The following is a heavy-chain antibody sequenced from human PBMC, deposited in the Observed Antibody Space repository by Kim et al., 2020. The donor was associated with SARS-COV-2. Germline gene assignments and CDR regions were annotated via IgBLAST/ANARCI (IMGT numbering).Heavy chain of an antibody. Sequence: SETLSLTCAVYGGSFSGYYWSWIRQPPGKGLEWIGEINHSGSTNYNPSLKSRVTISVDTSKNQFSLKLSSVTAADTAVYYCARGRTYYYGSGSYFRAPCFDYWGQGTLVTVSS. D-gene: IGHD3-10*01. CDR1: GGSFSGYY. J-gene: IGHJ4*02. CDR2: INHSGST. V-gene: IGHV4-34*01. CDR3: ARGRTYYYGSGSYFRAPCFDY.